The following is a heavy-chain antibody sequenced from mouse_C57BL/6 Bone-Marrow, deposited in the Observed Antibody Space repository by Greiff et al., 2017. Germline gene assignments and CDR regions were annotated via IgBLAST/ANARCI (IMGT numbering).Heavy chain of an antibody. V-gene: IGHV1-5*01. Sequence: EVQLQQSGTVLARPGASVTMSCNTSGYTFTSYWMHWVNQRLGQGLEWIWAIFPGNSDTSYNQTFKGKAKLTAVTSASTAYMELSSLTNEDSAVYYCTITTVVATDFDVWGTGTTVTVSS. J-gene: IGHJ1*03. CDR2: IFPGNSDT. D-gene: IGHD1-1*01. CDR1: GYTFTSYW. CDR3: TITTVVATDFDV.